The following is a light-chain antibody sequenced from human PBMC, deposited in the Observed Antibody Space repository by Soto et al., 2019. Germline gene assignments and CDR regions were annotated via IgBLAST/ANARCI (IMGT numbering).Light chain of an antibody. J-gene: IGLJ1*01. Sequence: QSVLTQPPSVSAAPGHKVTISCSGTASNIGNDYVSWYQQLPGEAPQLLIYDNNRRPSGIPDRFSGSRSDTSATLGITGLQTGDEADYYCGAWDSSLNVDVFGTGTKVTVL. CDR3: GAWDSSLNVDV. CDR1: ASNIGNDY. CDR2: DNN. V-gene: IGLV1-51*01.